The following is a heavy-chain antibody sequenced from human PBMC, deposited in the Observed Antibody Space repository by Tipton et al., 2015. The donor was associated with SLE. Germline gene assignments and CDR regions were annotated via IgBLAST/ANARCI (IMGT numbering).Heavy chain of an antibody. CDR1: GFTFSSYA. D-gene: IGHD6-6*01. CDR3: AAARPGY. CDR2: ISSNGGST. V-gene: IGHV3-64*01. J-gene: IGHJ4*02. Sequence: SLRLSCAASGFTFSSYAMHWVRQAPGKGLEYVSAISSNGGSTYYANSVKGRFTISRGNSKNTLYLQMGSLRAEDMAVYYCAAARPGYWGQGTLVTVSS.